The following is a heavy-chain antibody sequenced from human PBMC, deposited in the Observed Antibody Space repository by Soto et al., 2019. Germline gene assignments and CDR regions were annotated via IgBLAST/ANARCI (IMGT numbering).Heavy chain of an antibody. CDR2: LYNAGST. D-gene: IGHD2-21*02. CDR3: ARDLWGYCGTDCYPLDV. J-gene: IGHJ6*02. CDR1: GGSISRYY. Sequence: QVRLQESGPGLVKPSETLSLTCTVSGGSISRYYWSWIRQPPGKGLEWIGYLYNAGSTNYNPSLKSRVTITVDMSQNQFSLNLNYVTASDTAVYYCARDLWGYCGTDCYPLDVWGQGTTVTVSS. V-gene: IGHV4-59*01.